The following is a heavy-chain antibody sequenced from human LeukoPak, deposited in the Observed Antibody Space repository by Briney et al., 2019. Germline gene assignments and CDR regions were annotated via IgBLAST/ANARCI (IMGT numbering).Heavy chain of an antibody. V-gene: IGHV4-34*01. D-gene: IGHD3-10*01. CDR3: ARTRYYYNSRSYGAPYYFDY. CDR1: GGSFSGYY. Sequence: SETLSLTCAVYGGSFSGYYWSWIRPPPGKGLEWIGEINYSGSTNYNPSLKSRVTISVDTSKNQFSLKLSSVIAADTAVYYCARTRYYYNSRSYGAPYYFDYWGQGTLVTVSS. CDR2: INYSGST. J-gene: IGHJ4*02.